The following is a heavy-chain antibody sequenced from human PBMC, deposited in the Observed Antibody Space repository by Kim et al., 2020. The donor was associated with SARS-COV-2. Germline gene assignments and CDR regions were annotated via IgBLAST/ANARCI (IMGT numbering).Heavy chain of an antibody. CDR3: ASPGIAVAGGDY. CDR2: ISSSSYI. D-gene: IGHD6-19*01. J-gene: IGHJ4*02. Sequence: GGSLRLSCAASGFTFSSYSMNWVRQAPGKGLEWVSSISSSSYIYYADSVKGRFTISRDNAKNSLYLQMNSLSAEDTAVHYCASPGIAVAGGDYWGQGTLV. CDR1: GFTFSSYS. V-gene: IGHV3-21*01.